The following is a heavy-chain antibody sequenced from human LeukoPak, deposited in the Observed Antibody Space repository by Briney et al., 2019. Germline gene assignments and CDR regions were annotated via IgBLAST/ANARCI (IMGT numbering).Heavy chain of an antibody. Sequence: SDTLSLTCAVSGYSISSSSWWGWIRQPPGKGLEWIGYIYYSGSIYYNPSLKSRVTMSVDTSKNQFSLKLSSVTAVDTAVYYCARIQTLGYGDYPGGWFDPWGQGTLVTVSS. J-gene: IGHJ5*02. CDR2: IYYSGSI. V-gene: IGHV4-28*05. CDR1: GYSISSSSW. CDR3: ARIQTLGYGDYPGGWFDP. D-gene: IGHD4-17*01.